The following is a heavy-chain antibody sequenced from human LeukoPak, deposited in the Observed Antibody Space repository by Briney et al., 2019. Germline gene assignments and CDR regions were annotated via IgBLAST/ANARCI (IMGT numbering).Heavy chain of an antibody. J-gene: IGHJ4*02. CDR3: ARDKYYYDK. D-gene: IGHD3-22*01. V-gene: IGHV4-59*01. Sequence: SETLSLTCTVSGGSISSYYWSWIRQPPGKGLEWIGYIYYSGSTNYNPSLKSRVTISVDTSKNQFSLKLSSVTAADTAVYYCARDKYYYDKWGQGTLVTVSS. CDR1: GGSISSYY. CDR2: IYYSGST.